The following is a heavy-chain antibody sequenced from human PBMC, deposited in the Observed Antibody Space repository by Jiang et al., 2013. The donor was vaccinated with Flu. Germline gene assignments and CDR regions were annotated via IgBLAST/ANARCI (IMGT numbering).Heavy chain of an antibody. V-gene: IGHV3-33*01. CDR1: EFTFSSYG. CDR3: ARDGLGDIVPNWFDP. J-gene: IGHJ5*02. Sequence: SGGGVVQPGRSLXLSCAASEFTFSSYGMHWVRQAPGKGLEWVAVIWYDGSNKYYADSVKGRFTISRDNSKNTLYLQMNSLRAEDTAVYYCARDGLGDIVPNWFDPWGQGTLVTVSS. CDR2: IWYDGSNK. D-gene: IGHD2-8*01.